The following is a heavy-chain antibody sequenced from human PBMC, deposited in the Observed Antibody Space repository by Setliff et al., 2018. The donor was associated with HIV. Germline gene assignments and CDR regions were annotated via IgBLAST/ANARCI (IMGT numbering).Heavy chain of an antibody. J-gene: IGHJ3*02. Sequence: ASVKVSCKASSYTFTRYGISWVRQAPGQGLEWMGWISGYNGNTKYAQSFQGRVAMTTEISTSTAYMEMRSLRSDDTAVYYCARVPFRSAWFSGGHDAFDIWGQGTMVTVSS. CDR3: ARVPFRSAWFSGGHDAFDI. CDR1: SYTFTRYG. CDR2: ISGYNGNT. V-gene: IGHV1-18*01. D-gene: IGHD6-19*01.